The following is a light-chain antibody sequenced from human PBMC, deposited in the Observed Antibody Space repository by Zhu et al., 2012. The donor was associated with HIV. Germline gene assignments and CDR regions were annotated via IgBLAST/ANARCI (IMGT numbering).Light chain of an antibody. J-gene: IGKJ1*01. CDR1: QSVGTN. CDR2: RAS. Sequence: ETVMTQSPATLSVSPGERGTLSCRASQSVGTNLAWYQQTPGQAPRLLISRASTGATGIPARFSGSGSGTEFTLTISSLQSEDFAVYYCHQYDNSWTFGQGTKVEIK. V-gene: IGKV3-15*01. CDR3: HQYDNSWT.